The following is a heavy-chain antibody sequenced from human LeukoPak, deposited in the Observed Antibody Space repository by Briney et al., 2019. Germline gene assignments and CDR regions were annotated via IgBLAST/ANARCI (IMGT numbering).Heavy chain of an antibody. J-gene: IGHJ4*02. CDR3: AREVSHSGYFEC. CDR2: TQYSGNT. V-gene: IGHV4-59*01. D-gene: IGHD1-26*01. CDR1: GXSISTYF. Sequence: SETLSLTCTVSGXSISTYFWSWIRQPPGKGLEWIGYTQYSGNTNYNPSLKSRVTISADTSKNQFSLRLSSVTAADTAVYYCAREVSHSGYFECWGQGALVTVSS.